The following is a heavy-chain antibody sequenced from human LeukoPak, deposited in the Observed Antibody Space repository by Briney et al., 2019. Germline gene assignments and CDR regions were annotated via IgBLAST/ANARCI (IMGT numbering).Heavy chain of an antibody. CDR2: IKPNSGGT. CDR3: ATHSPRSGSLHDNWFDP. D-gene: IGHD1-26*01. Sequence: ASVKVSCKASGYTFTGYSLRWVRQAPGQGLEWMGRIKPNSGGTNYAQKFQDRVTMTRDTSISTAYMELSRLRSDDTAIYYCATHSPRSGSLHDNWFDPWGQGTLVSVSS. J-gene: IGHJ5*02. V-gene: IGHV1-2*06. CDR1: GYTFTGYS.